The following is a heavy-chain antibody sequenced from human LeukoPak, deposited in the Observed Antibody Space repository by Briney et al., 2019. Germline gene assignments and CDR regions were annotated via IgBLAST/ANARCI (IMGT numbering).Heavy chain of an antibody. J-gene: IGHJ6*03. D-gene: IGHD4-17*01. CDR3: ARDPHHANYGYYYYYYMDV. CDR2: IYYSGST. V-gene: IGHV4-39*07. CDR1: GGSISSSSYY. Sequence: PSETLSLTCTVSGGSISSSSYYWGWIRQPPGKGLEWIGSIYYSGSTYYNPSLKSRVTISVDTSKNQFSLKLSSVTAADTAVYYCARDPHHANYGYYYYYYMDVWGKGTTVTVSS.